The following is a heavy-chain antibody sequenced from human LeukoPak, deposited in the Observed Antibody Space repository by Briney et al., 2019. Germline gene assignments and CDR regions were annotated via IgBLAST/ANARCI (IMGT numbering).Heavy chain of an antibody. CDR3: AKDPRVTIFGVVISSLDAFDI. Sequence: GGSLRLSCAASGFTFSDYYMSWVRQAPGKGLEWVSAISGSGGSTYYADSVKGRFTISRDNSKNTLYLQMNSLRAEDTAVYYCAKDPRVTIFGVVISSLDAFDIWGQGTMVTVSS. J-gene: IGHJ3*02. D-gene: IGHD3-3*01. CDR2: ISGSGGST. V-gene: IGHV3-23*01. CDR1: GFTFSDYY.